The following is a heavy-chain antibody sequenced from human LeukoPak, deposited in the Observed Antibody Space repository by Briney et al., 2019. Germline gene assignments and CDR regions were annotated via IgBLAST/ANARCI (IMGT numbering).Heavy chain of an antibody. CDR1: GFTFSSKY. J-gene: IGHJ4*02. CDR2: IYSAAST. V-gene: IGHV3-53*01. CDR3: ARVEMAYYFDY. Sequence: PGGSLRLSCAASGFTFSSKYMSWVRQAPGKGLEWVSFIYSAASTYYADSVKGRFTISRDNSKNTLYLQMNSLRAEDTAVYYCARVEMAYYFDYWGQGTLVTVSS. D-gene: IGHD5-24*01.